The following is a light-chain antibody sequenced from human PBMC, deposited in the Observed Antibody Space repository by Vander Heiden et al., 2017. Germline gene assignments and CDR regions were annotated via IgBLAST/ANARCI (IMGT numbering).Light chain of an antibody. CDR1: SLRSHS. CDR2: SKN. Sequence: SSELTQDPAVSVPLGQPVRNTCQGDSLRSHSASGSQQKPGQAPVLVIYSKNNRPSGIPDRFSVSGSGNTATLTMTRAQAEDEADYYCNSRDSSGNHLVFGGGTKLTVL. J-gene: IGLJ3*02. V-gene: IGLV3-19*01. CDR3: NSRDSSGNHLV.